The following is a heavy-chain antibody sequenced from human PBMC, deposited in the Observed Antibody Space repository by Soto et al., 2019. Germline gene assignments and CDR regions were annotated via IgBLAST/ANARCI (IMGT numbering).Heavy chain of an antibody. CDR1: GFAFSSYS. V-gene: IGHV3-21*01. D-gene: IGHD4-17*01. J-gene: IGHJ4*02. CDR3: ARSTVTTWYY. CDR2: ISSSSSYI. Sequence: EVQLVESGGGLVKPGGSLRLSCAASGFAFSSYSMNWVRQAPGKGLEWVSSISSSSSYIYYADSVKGRFTISRDNAKNSLYLQMNSLRAEDTAVYYCARSTVTTWYYWGQGTLVTVSS.